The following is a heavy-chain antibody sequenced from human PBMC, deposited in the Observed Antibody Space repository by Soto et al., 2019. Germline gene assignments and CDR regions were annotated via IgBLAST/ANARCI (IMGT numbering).Heavy chain of an antibody. CDR3: ARAVYHDTSGFYYGPSDY. J-gene: IGHJ4*02. Sequence: HGESLKISCKSSGYTFINYWIGWVRQMPGKGLEWMAIIYPGESDAEYRPSFQGQVTISADKSISTAYLQWSSLKASDTAIYYCARAVYHDTSGFYYGPSDYWGQGTLVTVSS. CDR1: GYTFINYW. D-gene: IGHD3-22*01. V-gene: IGHV5-51*01. CDR2: IYPGESDA.